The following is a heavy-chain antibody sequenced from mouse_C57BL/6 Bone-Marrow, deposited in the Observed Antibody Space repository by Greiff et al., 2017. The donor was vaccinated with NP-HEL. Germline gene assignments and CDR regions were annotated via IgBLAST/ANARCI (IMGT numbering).Heavy chain of an antibody. CDR1: GYTFTSYG. D-gene: IGHD1-1*01. Sequence: QVQLQQSGAELARPGASVKLSCKASGYTFTSYGISWVKQRTGQGLEWIGEIYPRSGNTYYNEKFKGKATLTADKSSSTAYMELRSLTSEDSAVYFCARLRGYYYGFYYWGQGTTLTVSS. CDR3: ARLRGYYYGFYY. V-gene: IGHV1-81*01. CDR2: IYPRSGNT. J-gene: IGHJ2*01.